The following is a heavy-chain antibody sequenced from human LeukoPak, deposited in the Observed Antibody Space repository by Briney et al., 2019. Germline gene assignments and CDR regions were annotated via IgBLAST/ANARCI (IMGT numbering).Heavy chain of an antibody. J-gene: IGHJ5*02. CDR2: IIPIFGTA. D-gene: IGHD3-3*01. V-gene: IGHV1-69*13. Sequence: ASVKVSCRASGVTFSSYAISWVRQAPGQGLEWMGGIIPIFGTANYAQKFQGRVTITADESTSTAYMELSSLRSEDTAVYYCARVGDFWSGYPQRNWFDPWGQGTLVTVSS. CDR1: GVTFSSYA. CDR3: ARVGDFWSGYPQRNWFDP.